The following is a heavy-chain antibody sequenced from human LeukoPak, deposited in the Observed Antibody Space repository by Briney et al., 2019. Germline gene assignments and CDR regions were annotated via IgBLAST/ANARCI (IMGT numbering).Heavy chain of an antibody. CDR3: ARGQVAVAGTGGPLFDY. Sequence: PSETLSLTCAVYGGSFSGYYWSWIRQPPGKGLGWIGEINHSGSTNYNPSLKSRVTISVDTSKNQFSLKLSSVTAADTAVYYCARGQVAVAGTGGPLFDYWGQGTLVTVSS. CDR2: INHSGST. CDR1: GGSFSGYY. V-gene: IGHV4-34*01. D-gene: IGHD6-19*01. J-gene: IGHJ4*02.